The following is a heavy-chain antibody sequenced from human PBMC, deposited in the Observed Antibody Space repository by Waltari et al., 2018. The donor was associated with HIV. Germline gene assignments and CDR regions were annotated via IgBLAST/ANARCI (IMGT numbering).Heavy chain of an antibody. CDR3: AKSDFTELVRGQKAFDV. CDR2: TAPFFGV. D-gene: IGHD1-26*01. J-gene: IGHJ3*01. CDR1: GGAFDTFD. V-gene: IGHV1-69*19. Sequence: QAQLVQSGAETQKPGSSVTASCQASGGAFDTFDFTWVRQAPGQGLEWLGGTAPFFGVIYAQDFNGRVTITSNPSTRTVFLELGGLRPDDTAVYFCAKSDFTELVRGQKAFDVWGQGT.